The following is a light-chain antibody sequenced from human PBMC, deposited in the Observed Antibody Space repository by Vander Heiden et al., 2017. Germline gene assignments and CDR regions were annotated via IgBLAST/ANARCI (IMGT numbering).Light chain of an antibody. J-gene: IGLJ2*01. V-gene: IGLV1-40*01. Sequence: QSVLTQPPSASGAPGQRVTISCTGSSSNIGAGYDVHWYQQLPETAPNLLIYGNGNRPSGVPDRFSGSKSGTSASLAITGLQAEDEADYYCQSYDSSLSGYVVFGGGTKLTVL. CDR2: GNG. CDR1: SSNIGAGYD. CDR3: QSYDSSLSGYVV.